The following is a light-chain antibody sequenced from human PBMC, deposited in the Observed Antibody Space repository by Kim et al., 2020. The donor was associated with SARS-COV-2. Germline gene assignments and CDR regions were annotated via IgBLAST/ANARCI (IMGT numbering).Light chain of an antibody. V-gene: IGKV3-20*01. J-gene: IGKJ2*01. CDR1: QRRTSGD. CDR3: QKYGNSPYT. CDR2: GSS. Sequence: LSPGDRATLSCRASQRRTSGDLAWYQQKPGQTPRLLIYGSSYRATGIPDRFSGSGSGTDFTLTISRLEPDDFAVYYCQKYGNSPYTFGQGTKLEIK.